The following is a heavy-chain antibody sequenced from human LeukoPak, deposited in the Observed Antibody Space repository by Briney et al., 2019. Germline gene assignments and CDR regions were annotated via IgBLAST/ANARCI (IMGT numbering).Heavy chain of an antibody. J-gene: IGHJ4*02. D-gene: IGHD3-10*01. V-gene: IGHV3-43D*03. Sequence: PGGSLRLSCAASGFTFDDYAMHWVRQAPGKGLEWVSLISWDGGSTYYADSVKGRFTISRDNSKNSLYLQMNSLRAEDTALYYCAKVGSRGNYFDYWGQGTLVTVSS. CDR1: GFTFDDYA. CDR3: AKVGSRGNYFDY. CDR2: ISWDGGST.